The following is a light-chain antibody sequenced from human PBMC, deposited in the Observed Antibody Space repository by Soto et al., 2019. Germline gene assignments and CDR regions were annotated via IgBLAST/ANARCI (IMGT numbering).Light chain of an antibody. Sequence: DIQMTQSPSTLSASVGDRVTITCRASQSISSWLAWYQQKPGNAPKLLIYKASTLQSGVPSRFSGSGSGTEFTLAISSLQTDDSATYYCQQYNDNWTFGQGTKVEIK. V-gene: IGKV1-5*03. J-gene: IGKJ1*01. CDR3: QQYNDNWT. CDR2: KAS. CDR1: QSISSW.